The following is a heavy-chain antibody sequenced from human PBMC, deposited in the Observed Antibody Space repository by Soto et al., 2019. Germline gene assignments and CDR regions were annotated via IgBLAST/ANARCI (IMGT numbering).Heavy chain of an antibody. CDR1: GGTFSSYT. D-gene: IGHD3-10*01. V-gene: IGHV1-69*13. CDR2: IIPIFGTA. CDR3: ARDHIHGSGPPDSSSYYYYGMDV. Sequence: ASVKVSWKASGGTFSSYTISWGRQAPGQRLEWMGGIIPIFGTANYAQKFQGRVTITADESTSTAYMELSSLRSEDTAVYYCARDHIHGSGPPDSSSYYYYGMDVWGQGTTVTVSS. J-gene: IGHJ6*02.